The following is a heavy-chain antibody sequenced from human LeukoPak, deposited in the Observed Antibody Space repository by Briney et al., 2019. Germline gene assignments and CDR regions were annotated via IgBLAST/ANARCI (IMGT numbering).Heavy chain of an antibody. CDR2: IYPGDSDT. D-gene: IGHD7-27*01. V-gene: IGHV5-51*01. Sequence: GESLKISCKGSGYSFNTYWIGWVRQMPGKGLEWTGIIYPGDSDTKYSSSFQGQVTISADKSISTAYLQWSSLKASDTAMYYCARPQDFGLTGMNAFDIWGQGTMVTVSS. CDR3: ARPQDFGLTGMNAFDI. J-gene: IGHJ3*02. CDR1: GYSFNTYW.